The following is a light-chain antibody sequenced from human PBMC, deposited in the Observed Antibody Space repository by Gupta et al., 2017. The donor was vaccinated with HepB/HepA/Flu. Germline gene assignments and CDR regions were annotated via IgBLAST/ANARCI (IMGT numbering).Light chain of an antibody. CDR3: QKYNSAPFT. CDR2: AAS. J-gene: IGKJ3*01. Sequence: GDRVTITCRASQAINNYLAWYQQKPGKVPKLLIYAASTVQSGVPSRFSGSGSGTDFTLTISSLQPEDVAIYYCQKYNSAPFTFGHGTKVDIK. CDR1: QAINNY. V-gene: IGKV1-27*01.